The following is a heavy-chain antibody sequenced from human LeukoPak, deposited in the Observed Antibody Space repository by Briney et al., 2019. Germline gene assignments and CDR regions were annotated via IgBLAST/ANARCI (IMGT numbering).Heavy chain of an antibody. Sequence: PSETLSRTCAVYGGSLINYYWSWIRQSPGKGLEWIGDIDHSGGTSYNPALRSRVTMSIDPSRNQFYLKINSVTASDTAVYYCAMVLWQSGRPGPWDQGSLVTVSS. CDR3: AMVLWQSGRPGP. CDR2: IDHSGGT. J-gene: IGHJ5*02. D-gene: IGHD4/OR15-4a*01. V-gene: IGHV4-34*01. CDR1: GGSLINYY.